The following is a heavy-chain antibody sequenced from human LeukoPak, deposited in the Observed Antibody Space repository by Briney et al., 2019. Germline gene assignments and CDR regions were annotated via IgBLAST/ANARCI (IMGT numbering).Heavy chain of an antibody. D-gene: IGHD3-10*01. CDR1: GFTFSSYW. V-gene: IGHV3-7*01. Sequence: PGGSLRLSCAASGFTFSSYWMSWVRQAPGKGLEWVANIKQDGSEKYYVDSVKGRFTISRDNAKNSLYLQMISLRAEDTAVYYCARVRGFGPRGAFDIWGQGTMVTVSS. CDR3: ARVRGFGPRGAFDI. J-gene: IGHJ3*02. CDR2: IKQDGSEK.